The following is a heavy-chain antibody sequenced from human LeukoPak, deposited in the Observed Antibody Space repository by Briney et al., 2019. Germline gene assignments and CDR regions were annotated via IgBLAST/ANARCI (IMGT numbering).Heavy chain of an antibody. D-gene: IGHD4/OR15-4a*01. J-gene: IGHJ4*02. CDR1: GFTFSSYA. CDR2: ISGSGDST. Sequence: GGSLRLSCAASGFTFSSYAMSWVRQAPGKGLEWVSGISGSGDSTYYADSVKGRFTTSRDNSKNTLYLQMNNLRADDTAVYYCVKKGQADDYGNPDWGQGALVTVSP. V-gene: IGHV3-23*01. CDR3: VKKGQADDYGNPD.